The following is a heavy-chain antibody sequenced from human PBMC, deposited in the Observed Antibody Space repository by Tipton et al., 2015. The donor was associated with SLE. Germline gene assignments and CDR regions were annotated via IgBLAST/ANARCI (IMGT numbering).Heavy chain of an antibody. CDR3: AREGNYYDSSGPIDYFDY. V-gene: IGHV4-39*07. CDR1: GGSISSSSYY. D-gene: IGHD3-22*01. CDR2: SYYSGST. J-gene: IGHJ4*02. Sequence: LRLSCTVSGGSISSSSYYWGWIRQPPGKGLEWIGSSYYSGSTYYNPSLKSRVTISVDTSKNQFSLKLSSVTAADTAVYYCAREGNYYDSSGPIDYFDYWGQGTLVTVSS.